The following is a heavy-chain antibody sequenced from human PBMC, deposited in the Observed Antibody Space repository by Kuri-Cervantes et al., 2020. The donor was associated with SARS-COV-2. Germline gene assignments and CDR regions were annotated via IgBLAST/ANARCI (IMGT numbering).Heavy chain of an antibody. Sequence: GGSLRLSCAASGFTFDDYAMHWVRQAPGKGLEWVSLISWDGGSTYYADSVKGRFTISRDNSKNTVYLQMNSLRSEGTAVYYCAREGYYDSSGNYAATGMDVWGKGTTVTVSS. J-gene: IGHJ6*03. D-gene: IGHD3-22*01. V-gene: IGHV3-43*01. CDR3: AREGYYDSSGNYAATGMDV. CDR1: GFTFDDYA. CDR2: ISWDGGST.